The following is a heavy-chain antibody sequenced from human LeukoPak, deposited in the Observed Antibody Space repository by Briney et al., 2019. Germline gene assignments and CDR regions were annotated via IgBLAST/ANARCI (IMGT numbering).Heavy chain of an antibody. V-gene: IGHV4-59*12. CDR1: GGSISSYY. Sequence: ETLSLTCTVSGGSISSYYWSWIRQPPGKGLEWIGEIYHSGSTNYNPSLKSRVTISVDKSKNQFSLKLSSVTAADTAVYYCTASLLGYGMDVWGQGTTVTVSS. J-gene: IGHJ6*02. CDR3: TASLLGYGMDV. D-gene: IGHD3-16*01. CDR2: IYHSGST.